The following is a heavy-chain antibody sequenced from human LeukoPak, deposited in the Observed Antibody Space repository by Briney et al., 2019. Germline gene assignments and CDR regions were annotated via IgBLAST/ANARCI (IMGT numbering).Heavy chain of an antibody. V-gene: IGHV1-18*01. D-gene: IGHD3-22*01. CDR2: ISAYNGNT. CDR1: GYTFTSYG. J-gene: IGHJ4*02. CDR3: ARDFGVPEYYYDSSAWYEFDY. Sequence: ASVKVSCKASGYTFTSYGISWVRQAPGQGLEWMGWISAYNGNTNYAQKLQGRATMTTDTSTSTAYIELRSLRSDHTAVYYCARDFGVPEYYYDSSAWYEFDYWGQGTLVTVSS.